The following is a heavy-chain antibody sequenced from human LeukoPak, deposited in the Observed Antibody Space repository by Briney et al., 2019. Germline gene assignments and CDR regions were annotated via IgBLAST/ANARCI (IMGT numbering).Heavy chain of an antibody. CDR3: ARDCSGGSCFYGY. CDR1: GGTFSSYA. V-gene: IGHV1-69*04. Sequence: GASVKVSCKASGGTFSSYAISWVRQAPGQGLEWMGRIIPILGIANYAQKFQGRVTITADKSTSTAYMELSSLRSEDTAVYYCARDCSGGSCFYGYWGQGTLVTVSS. D-gene: IGHD2-15*01. J-gene: IGHJ4*02. CDR2: IIPILGIA.